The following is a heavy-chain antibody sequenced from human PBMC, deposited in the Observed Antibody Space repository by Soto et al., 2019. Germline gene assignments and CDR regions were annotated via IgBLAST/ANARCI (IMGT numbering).Heavy chain of an antibody. CDR1: GFTFSSYS. Sequence: GGSLRLSCAASGFTFSSYSMNWVRQAPGKGLEWVSYISSSSSTIYYADSVKVRFTISRDNAKNSLYLQMNSLRAEDTAVYYCAREPYCSSTSRYAFDYWGQGT. CDR3: AREPYCSSTSRYAFDY. CDR2: ISSSSSTI. J-gene: IGHJ4*02. D-gene: IGHD2-2*01. V-gene: IGHV3-48*01.